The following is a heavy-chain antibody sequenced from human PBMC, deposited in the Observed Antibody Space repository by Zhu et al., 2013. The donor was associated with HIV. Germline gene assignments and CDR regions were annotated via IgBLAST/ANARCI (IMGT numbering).Heavy chain of an antibody. V-gene: IGHV1-46*01. CDR1: GYTFTSYY. J-gene: IGHJ6*02. Sequence: QVQLVQSGAEVKKPGASVKISCKTSGYTFTSYYMHWVRQAPGQGLEWMGIINTGGGTTTYAQKFQGRVTMTRDTSTSTVYMELSSLRSEDTAVYYCAKASGAGRPHYGMDVWGQGTTVTVSS. CDR2: INTGGGTT. D-gene: IGHD6-6*01. CDR3: AKASGAGRPHYGMDV.